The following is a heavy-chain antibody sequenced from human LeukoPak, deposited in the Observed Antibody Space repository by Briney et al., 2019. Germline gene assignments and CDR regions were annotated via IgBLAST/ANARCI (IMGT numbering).Heavy chain of an antibody. V-gene: IGHV3-30-3*01. CDR2: ISYDANIGSNK. D-gene: IGHD3-3*01. CDR1: GFTFSRYA. Sequence: PGGSLRLSCATSGFTFSRYAMHWVRQAPGKGLEWVALISYDANIGSNKYYADSVKGRFTISRDNAKNSLLLQMNSLRAEDTAMYYCARATGNYDLGWGQGTLVTVS. CDR3: ARATGNYDLG. J-gene: IGHJ4*02.